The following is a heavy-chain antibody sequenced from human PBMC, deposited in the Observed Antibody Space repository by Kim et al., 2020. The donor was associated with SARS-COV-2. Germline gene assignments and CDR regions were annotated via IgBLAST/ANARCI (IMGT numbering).Heavy chain of an antibody. V-gene: IGHV3-30*02. Sequence: SVKGRFTISRDNSKNTLYLQMNSLRAEDTAVYYCAKDLELAVAGTGVLDYWGQGTLVTVSS. J-gene: IGHJ4*02. CDR3: AKDLELAVAGTGVLDY. D-gene: IGHD6-19*01.